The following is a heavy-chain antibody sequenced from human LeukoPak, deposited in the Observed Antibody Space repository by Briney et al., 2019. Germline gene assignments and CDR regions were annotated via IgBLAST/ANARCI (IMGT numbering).Heavy chain of an antibody. CDR3: ARGLRWPDF. D-gene: IGHD4-23*01. CDR1: GFTFSSYE. CDR2: ISSSGSTI. Sequence: PGGSLRLSCAASGFTFSSYEMNWVRQAPGKGLEWVSYISSSGSTIYYADSVRGRFTISRDNAKNSLYLQMNSLRVEDTAVYYCARGLRWPDFGGQGALVTVSS. V-gene: IGHV3-48*03. J-gene: IGHJ4*02.